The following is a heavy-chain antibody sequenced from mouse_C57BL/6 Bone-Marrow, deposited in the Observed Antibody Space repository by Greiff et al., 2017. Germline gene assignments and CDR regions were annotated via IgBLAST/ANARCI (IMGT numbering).Heavy chain of an antibody. J-gene: IGHJ1*03. Sequence: VQLQQPGAELVMPGASVKLSCKASGYTFTSYWMHWVKQRPGQGLEWIGEIDPSDSYTNYNQKFKGKSTLTVDKSSSTAYMQLSSLTSEASAVYDCAREGGITTVVDWYFDFWGTGTTVTVSS. CDR2: IDPSDSYT. CDR1: GYTFTSYW. D-gene: IGHD1-1*01. V-gene: IGHV1-69*01. CDR3: AREGGITTVVDWYFDF.